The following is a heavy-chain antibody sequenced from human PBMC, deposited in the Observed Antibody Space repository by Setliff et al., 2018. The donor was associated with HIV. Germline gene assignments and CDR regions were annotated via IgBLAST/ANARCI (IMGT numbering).Heavy chain of an antibody. CDR3: AWGTQRPIDS. J-gene: IGHJ4*02. V-gene: IGHV1-69-2*01. D-gene: IGHD3-16*01. CDR1: GYTFPDYY. CDR2: IDPDRGDT. Sequence: SCKVSGYTFPDYYMQWVRQAPGKGLGWMGLIDPDRGDTVYAEKFQGRVTITADRSIDIAYMKLSSLTSEDTAMYFCAWGTQRPIDSWGQGTLVTVSS.